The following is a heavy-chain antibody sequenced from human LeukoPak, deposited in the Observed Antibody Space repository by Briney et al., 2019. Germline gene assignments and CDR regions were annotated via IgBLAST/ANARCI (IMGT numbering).Heavy chain of an antibody. J-gene: IGHJ4*02. CDR3: ARSFGGSYAYFDY. D-gene: IGHD1-26*01. V-gene: IGHV3-30-3*01. CDR2: ISYDGTNK. Sequence: PGGSLRLSCAASGFSVSSNYMSWVRQAPGKGLEWVALISYDGTNKYYADSVKGRFTVSRDDSKNTLYLQMNSLRVEDAAVYYCARSFGGSYAYFDYWGQGTLVTVSS. CDR1: GFSVSSNY.